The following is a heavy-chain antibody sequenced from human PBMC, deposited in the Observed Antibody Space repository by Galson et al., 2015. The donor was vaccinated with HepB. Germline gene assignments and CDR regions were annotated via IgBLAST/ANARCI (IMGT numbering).Heavy chain of an antibody. CDR3: ARDALFYSSGWTNWFDP. V-gene: IGHV3-33*01. D-gene: IGHD6-19*01. CDR2: IWYDGSNK. Sequence: SLRLSCAASGFTFSSFGMHWVRQAPGKGLEWVAGIWYDGSNKYYADSVTGRFTISRDSSKNTLYLHMSSLRAEDSAVYYCARDALFYSSGWTNWFDPWGQGKLVTVSS. CDR1: GFTFSSFG. J-gene: IGHJ5*02.